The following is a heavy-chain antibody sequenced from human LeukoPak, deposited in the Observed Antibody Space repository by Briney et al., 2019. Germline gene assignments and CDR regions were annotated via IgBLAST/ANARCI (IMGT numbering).Heavy chain of an antibody. J-gene: IGHJ4*02. Sequence: ASVKVSCKASGYTFTAYYIQWVRQAPGQGLEWMGTIRPGDTRTTYAQKFECRVTMTWVMSTTTRYMELSSLRSEETALYYCVREKSGGTYDYWGQGTLVTVSS. V-gene: IGHV1-46*01. CDR1: GYTFTAYY. D-gene: IGHD3-16*01. CDR2: IRPGDTRT. CDR3: VREKSGGTYDY.